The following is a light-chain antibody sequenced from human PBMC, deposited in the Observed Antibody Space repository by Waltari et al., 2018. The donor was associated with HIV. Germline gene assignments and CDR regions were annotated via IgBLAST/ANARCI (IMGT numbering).Light chain of an antibody. CDR2: EVN. CDR1: SRAIGIYTY. J-gene: IGLJ2*01. Sequence: QSALTQPASVSGSPGQSITLPCTATSRAIGIYTYVSWYQQHPGKAPILLIYEVNKRPSGVSDRFSGSKSGNTASLSISGLQAEDEADYYCTSYTTRSTVIFGGGTSVTVL. CDR3: TSYTTRSTVI. V-gene: IGLV2-14*01.